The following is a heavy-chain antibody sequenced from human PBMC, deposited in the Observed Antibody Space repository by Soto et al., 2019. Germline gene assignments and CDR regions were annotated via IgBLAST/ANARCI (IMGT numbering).Heavy chain of an antibody. J-gene: IGHJ4*02. D-gene: IGHD2-2*01. CDR3: ARMTYCISTSCRYSHFDN. V-gene: IGHV3-30*03. CDR2: ISYDANNE. CDR1: GFSFSSYG. Sequence: QVQLVESGGGVVQPGRSLRLSCAVSGFSFSSYGMHWVRQAPCKGLEWVAVISYDANNEYYADSVKGRFTISRDNSKNTLYLQMNSLRAEDTAVYYCARMTYCISTSCRYSHFDNWGQGTLVTVSS.